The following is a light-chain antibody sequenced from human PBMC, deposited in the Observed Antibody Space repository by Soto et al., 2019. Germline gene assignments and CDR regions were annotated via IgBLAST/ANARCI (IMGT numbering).Light chain of an antibody. CDR1: QSALFNSNTKNY. V-gene: IGKV4-1*01. CDR2: WAS. CDR3: QQYFTTPSWT. Sequence: DIVMTQSPDSLAVSLGERATINCKSSQSALFNSNTKNYIAWYQQKPGQPPKLLIYWASTRESGAPDRFSGSGSGTDFTLTINSLQAEDVAVYYCQQYFTTPSWTFGQGTTVEIK. J-gene: IGKJ1*01.